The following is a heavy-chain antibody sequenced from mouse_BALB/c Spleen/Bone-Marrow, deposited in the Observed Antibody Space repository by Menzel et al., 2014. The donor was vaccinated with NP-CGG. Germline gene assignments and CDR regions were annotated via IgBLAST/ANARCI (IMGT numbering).Heavy chain of an antibody. J-gene: IGHJ2*01. CDR2: IYPGDGDT. D-gene: IGHD1-1*01. Sequence: VKLMESGPELVKPGASVKISCKASGYAFSSSWMNWVKQRPGQGLEWIGRIYPGDGDTNYNGKFKGKATLTADKSSSTAYMQLSSLTSVDSAVYFCARGYYGSSYDYWGQGTTLTVSS. CDR3: ARGYYGSSYDY. V-gene: IGHV1-82*01. CDR1: GYAFSSSW.